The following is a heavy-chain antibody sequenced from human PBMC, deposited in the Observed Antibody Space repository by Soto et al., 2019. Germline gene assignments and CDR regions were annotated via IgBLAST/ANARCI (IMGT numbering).Heavy chain of an antibody. CDR2: IRNKANSYAT. D-gene: IGHD2-2*01. CDR3: ARVPLVAGAAAARGWFEP. CDR1: GFTFSDHY. V-gene: IGHV3-72*01. Sequence: EMQLVESGGGLVQPGGSLRLSCAASGFTFSDHYMDWVRQAPGKGLEWVGRIRNKANSYATEYAASVTGRFTISRDDSKHSLYLQMNSLSTEDTAVYYGARVPLVAGAAAARGWFEPWGQGTLVTVSS. J-gene: IGHJ5*02.